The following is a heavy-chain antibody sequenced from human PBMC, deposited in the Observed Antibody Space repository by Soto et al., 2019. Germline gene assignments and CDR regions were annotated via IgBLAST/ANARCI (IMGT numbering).Heavy chain of an antibody. CDR2: IYYSGST. CDR3: SGCYGQNWFDP. CDR1: GGSISSSSYY. Sequence: QLQRQESGPGLVKPSETLSLTCTVSGGSISSSSYYWGWIRQPPGKGLEWIGSIYYSGSTYYNPALKSRVTISVDTSKNQFSLKLSSVTAADTAVYYCSGCYGQNWFDPWGQGTLVTVSS. V-gene: IGHV4-39*01. D-gene: IGHD2-15*01. J-gene: IGHJ5*02.